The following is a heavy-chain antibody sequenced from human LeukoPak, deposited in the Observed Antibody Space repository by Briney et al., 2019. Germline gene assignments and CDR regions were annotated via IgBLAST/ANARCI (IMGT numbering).Heavy chain of an antibody. CDR2: INPRGDIT. V-gene: IGHV1-46*01. Sequence: GAPVKVSCKTYGSTFTWFLIHWVRQAPGQGLEWVGTINPRGDITSYAQRFQGSVTLTEDTSTSTFYMELSSLTSDNTAVYFCARPAYCDGTNCGYWLDPWGPGTLVTVSS. J-gene: IGHJ5*02. D-gene: IGHD2-21*01. CDR3: ARPAYCDGTNCGYWLDP. CDR1: GSTFTWFL.